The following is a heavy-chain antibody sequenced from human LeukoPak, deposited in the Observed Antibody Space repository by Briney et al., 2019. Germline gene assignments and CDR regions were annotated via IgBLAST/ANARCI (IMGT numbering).Heavy chain of an antibody. CDR3: AKAIAVAAQTYYYYGMDV. CDR2: INWNGGST. J-gene: IGHJ6*02. CDR1: GFTFDDYG. Sequence: GGSLRLSCAASGFTFDDYGMSWVRQAPGKGLEWVSGINWNGGSTYYADSVKGRFTISRDNSKNTLYLQMNSLRAEDTAVYYCAKAIAVAAQTYYYYGMDVWGQGTTVTVSS. D-gene: IGHD6-19*01. V-gene: IGHV3-20*04.